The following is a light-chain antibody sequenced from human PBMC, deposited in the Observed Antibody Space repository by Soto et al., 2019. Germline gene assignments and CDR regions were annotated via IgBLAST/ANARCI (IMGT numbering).Light chain of an antibody. CDR1: QSIRSSY. CDR3: QQYGSSPLT. V-gene: IGKV3-20*01. J-gene: IGKJ3*01. Sequence: EIVLTQSSGTLSLSPGERATLSCRASQSIRSSYLAWYQQKPGQAPRLLIYGASSRATGIPDRFSGSGSGTDFTLTISRLEPEDFAVYYCQQYGSSPLTFGPGTKVDI. CDR2: GAS.